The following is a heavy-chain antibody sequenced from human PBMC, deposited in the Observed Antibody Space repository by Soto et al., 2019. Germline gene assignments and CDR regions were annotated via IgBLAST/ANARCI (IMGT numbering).Heavy chain of an antibody. J-gene: IGHJ4*02. CDR2: TRNKANSYTT. CDR1: GFTFSDHY. D-gene: IGHD2-21*02. V-gene: IGHV3-72*01. CDR3: ARESYCGGDCFPDY. Sequence: EVQLVESGGGLVQPGGSLRLSCAASGFTFSDHYMDWVRQAPGKGLEWVGRTRNKANSYTTEYAASVKGRFTISRDDSKNSLYLQMNSLKTEDTVVYYCARESYCGGDCFPDYWGQGTLVTVSS.